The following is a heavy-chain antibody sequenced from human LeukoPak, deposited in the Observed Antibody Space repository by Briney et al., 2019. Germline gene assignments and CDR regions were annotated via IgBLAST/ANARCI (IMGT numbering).Heavy chain of an antibody. V-gene: IGHV3-7*01. CDR3: ARDAGYYYYGMDV. J-gene: IGHJ6*02. CDR1: GFTFSSSW. Sequence: GGSLRLSCTASGFTFSSSWMTWVRQAPGKGLEWVANIKQDGGEKYYVDSVKGRFTISRDNAKNSLYLQMNSLRAEDTAVYYCARDAGYYYYGMDVWGQGTTVTVSS. CDR2: IKQDGGEK.